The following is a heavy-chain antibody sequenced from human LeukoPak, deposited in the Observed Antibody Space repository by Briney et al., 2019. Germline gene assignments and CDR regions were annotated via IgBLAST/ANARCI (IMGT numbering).Heavy chain of an antibody. D-gene: IGHD1-26*01. CDR1: GFTFSSYA. Sequence: PGRSLRLSCAASGFTFSSYAMHWVRQAPGKGLEWVAVISYDGSNKYYADSVKGRFTISRDNSKNTLYLQMNSLRPEDTAVYYCAKGGGAEWELVDYWGQGTLVTVSS. V-gene: IGHV3-30*04. CDR3: AKGGGAEWELVDY. CDR2: ISYDGSNK. J-gene: IGHJ4*02.